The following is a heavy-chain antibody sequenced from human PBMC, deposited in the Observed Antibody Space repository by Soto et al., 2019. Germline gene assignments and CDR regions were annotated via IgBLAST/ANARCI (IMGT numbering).Heavy chain of an antibody. CDR1: GGSISSYY. Sequence: QVQLQESGPGLVKPSETLSLTCTVSGGSISSYYWSWIRQPPGKGLEWIGYIYYSGSTNYNPSLKSRVTISVDTSRNQFSLKPSSVTAADTAAYYGARHGWNYGCYYYYLDVGGEGTTVTVSS. CDR3: ARHGWNYGCYYYYLDV. V-gene: IGHV4-59*01. D-gene: IGHD1-7*01. J-gene: IGHJ6*03. CDR2: IYYSGST.